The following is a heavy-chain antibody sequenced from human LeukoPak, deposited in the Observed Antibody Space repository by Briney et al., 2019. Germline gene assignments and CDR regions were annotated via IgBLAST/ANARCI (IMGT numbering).Heavy chain of an antibody. D-gene: IGHD6-6*01. Sequence: GGSLRLSCAASGFTFSSYAMHWVRQAPGKGLEYFSAISSDGGSTYYANSVKGRFTISRDNSKNTLYLQMGSLRAEDMAVYYCARDLHPRYSSSYDYYYYMDVWGKGTTVTVSS. CDR2: ISSDGGST. V-gene: IGHV3-64*01. J-gene: IGHJ6*03. CDR1: GFTFSSYA. CDR3: ARDLHPRYSSSYDYYYYMDV.